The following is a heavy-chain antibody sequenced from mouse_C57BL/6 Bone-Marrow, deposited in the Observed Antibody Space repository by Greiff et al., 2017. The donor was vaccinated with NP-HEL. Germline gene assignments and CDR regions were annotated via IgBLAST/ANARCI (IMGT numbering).Heavy chain of an antibody. D-gene: IGHD1-1*02. V-gene: IGHV7-3*01. CDR3: ARIWDY. J-gene: IGHJ2*01. CDR1: GFTFTDYY. CDR2: IRNKANGYTT. Sequence: EVKVVESGGGLVQPGGSLSLSCAASGFTFTDYYMSWVRQPPGKALEWLGFIRNKANGYTTEYSASVKGRFTISRDNSQSILYLQMNALGAEDSATYYCARIWDYWGQGTTLTVSS.